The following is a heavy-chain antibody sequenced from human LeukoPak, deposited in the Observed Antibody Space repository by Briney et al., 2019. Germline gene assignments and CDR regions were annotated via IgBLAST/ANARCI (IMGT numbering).Heavy chain of an antibody. V-gene: IGHV1-46*01. Sequence: ASVKVSCKASAYTFTNYYIHWVRRAPGQGLEWMGIINPSGGSTSFAQKFQGRVTMTRDTSTSAVYMELSSLRSEDTAVYFCARDGGAATGTPYYYGLDVWGQGTTVTVSS. CDR3: ARDGGAATGTPYYYGLDV. CDR2: INPSGGST. CDR1: AYTFTNYY. J-gene: IGHJ6*02. D-gene: IGHD2-15*01.